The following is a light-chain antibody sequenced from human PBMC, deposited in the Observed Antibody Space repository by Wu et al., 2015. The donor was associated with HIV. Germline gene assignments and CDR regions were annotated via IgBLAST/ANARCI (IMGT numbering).Light chain of an antibody. CDR2: DTS. J-gene: IGKJ1*01. CDR3: QQYNNWPFT. Sequence: EIVLTQSPATLSLSPGERATVSCRASQSVDRYLAWYQLKPGQAPRLLIYDTSNRATTIPARFSGSGSGTEFTLTISSLQSEDFAVYYCQQYNNWPFTFGQGTKVEIK. V-gene: IGKV3-15*01. CDR1: QSVDRY.